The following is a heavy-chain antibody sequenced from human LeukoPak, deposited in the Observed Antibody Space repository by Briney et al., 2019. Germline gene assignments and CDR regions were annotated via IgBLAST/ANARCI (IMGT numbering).Heavy chain of an antibody. Sequence: GGSLRLSCAASGFTFSDYYMSWLRQAPGKGLEWVSYISSSGSTIYYADSVKGRFTISRDNAKNSLYLQMNSLRAEDTAVYYCARVRDYYDRSGYYYWGQGTLVTVSS. CDR3: ARVRDYYDRSGYYY. CDR2: ISSSGSTI. D-gene: IGHD3-22*01. J-gene: IGHJ4*02. V-gene: IGHV3-11*01. CDR1: GFTFSDYY.